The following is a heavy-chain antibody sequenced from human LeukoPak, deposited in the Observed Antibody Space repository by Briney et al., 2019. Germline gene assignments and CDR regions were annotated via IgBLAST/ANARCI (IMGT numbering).Heavy chain of an antibody. CDR1: GFTFSSYA. D-gene: IGHD3-16*01. CDR3: ATHLKGDYYFDY. Sequence: PEGSLRLSCAASGFTFSSYAMHWVRQAPGKGLEWVAVISYDGSNKYYADSVKGRFIISRDNSKNTLYLQMNSLRAEDTAVYYCATHLKGDYYFDYWGQGTLVTVSS. CDR2: ISYDGSNK. V-gene: IGHV3-30*04. J-gene: IGHJ4*02.